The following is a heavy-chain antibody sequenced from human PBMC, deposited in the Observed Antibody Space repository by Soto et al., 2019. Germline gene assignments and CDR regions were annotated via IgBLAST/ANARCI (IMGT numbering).Heavy chain of an antibody. CDR1: GYTFTSYG. Sequence: GASVKVSCKASGYTFTSYGISWVRQAPGQGLEWMGWISAYNGNTNYAQKLQGRVTMTTDTSTSTAYMELRSLRSDDTAVYYCASSDSLTTVTTLGYWGTGTLVTVSS. V-gene: IGHV1-18*01. CDR3: ASSDSLTTVTTLGY. CDR2: ISAYNGNT. J-gene: IGHJ4*02. D-gene: IGHD4-17*01.